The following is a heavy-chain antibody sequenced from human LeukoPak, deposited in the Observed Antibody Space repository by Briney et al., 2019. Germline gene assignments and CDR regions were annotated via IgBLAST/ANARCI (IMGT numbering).Heavy chain of an antibody. J-gene: IGHJ4*02. D-gene: IGHD5-12*01. V-gene: IGHV1-69*05. Sequence: SVKVSCKASGGTFSSYAISWVRQAPGQGLEWMGGITPIFGTANYAQKFQGRVTITTDESTSTAYMEPSSLRSEDTAVYYCARVRRGYSGYDSGDYFDYWGQGTLVTVSS. CDR2: ITPIFGTA. CDR1: GGTFSSYA. CDR3: ARVRRGYSGYDSGDYFDY.